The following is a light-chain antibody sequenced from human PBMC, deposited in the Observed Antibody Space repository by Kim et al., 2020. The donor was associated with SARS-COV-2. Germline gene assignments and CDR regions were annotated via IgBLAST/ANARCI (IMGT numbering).Light chain of an antibody. CDR1: ITNLGSHH. J-gene: IGLJ3*02. Sequence: GQRVTISCSESITNLGSHHVNCYQQLPGTAPKLLISKNNHRPSGVPDRFSGSNSGTSASLAISGLQSEDEAEYYCAAWDDGLNAWVFGGGTQLTVL. CDR3: AAWDDGLNAWV. V-gene: IGLV1-44*01. CDR2: KNN.